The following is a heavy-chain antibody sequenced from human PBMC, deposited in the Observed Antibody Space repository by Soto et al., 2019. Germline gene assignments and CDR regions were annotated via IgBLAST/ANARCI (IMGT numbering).Heavy chain of an antibody. CDR2: INAGNGNT. Sequence: ASVKVSCKASGYTFTSYAMHWVRQAPGQRLEWVGWINAGNGNTKYSQKFQGRVTITGDTSASTAYMELSSLRSEDTAVYYCARSIVVVTALDYWGQGTLVTVSS. J-gene: IGHJ4*02. V-gene: IGHV1-3*01. D-gene: IGHD2-21*02. CDR3: ARSIVVVTALDY. CDR1: GYTFTSYA.